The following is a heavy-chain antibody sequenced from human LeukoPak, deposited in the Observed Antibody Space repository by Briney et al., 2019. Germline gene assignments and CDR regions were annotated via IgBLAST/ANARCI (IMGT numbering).Heavy chain of an antibody. D-gene: IGHD2-15*01. CDR1: GFTFSSYG. Sequence: PGRSLRLSCAASGFTFSSYGMHWVRQAPGKGLEWVAVIWYDGSNKYYADSVKGPFTISRDNSKNTLYLQMNSLRAEDTAVYYCARDMEGYCSGGSCYMYFWGQGTLVSVSS. CDR2: IWYDGSNK. J-gene: IGHJ4*02. V-gene: IGHV3-33*01. CDR3: ARDMEGYCSGGSCYMYF.